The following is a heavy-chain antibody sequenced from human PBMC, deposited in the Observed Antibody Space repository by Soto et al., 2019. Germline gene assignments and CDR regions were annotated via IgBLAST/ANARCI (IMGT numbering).Heavy chain of an antibody. V-gene: IGHV4-34*01. J-gene: IGHJ4*02. CDR2: INHSGST. CDR1: GGSFSGYY. CDR3: ARGDYSGYNYDY. D-gene: IGHD5-12*01. Sequence: SETLSLTCAVYGGSFSGYYWSWIRRPPGKGLEWIGEINHSGSTNYNPSLKSRVTISVDTSKSQFSLKLSSVTAADTAVYYCARGDYSGYNYDYWGQGTLVTVSS.